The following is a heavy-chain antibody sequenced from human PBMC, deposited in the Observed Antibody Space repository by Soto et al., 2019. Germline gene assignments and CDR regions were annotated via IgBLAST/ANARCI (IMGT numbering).Heavy chain of an antibody. D-gene: IGHD3-3*01. CDR3: AKEVWSGPMDV. CDR1: GFTFSSYG. J-gene: IGHJ6*02. CDR2: ISYDGSNK. V-gene: IGHV3-30*18. Sequence: QVQLVESGGGVVQPGRSLRLSCAASGFTFSSYGMHWVRQAPGKGLEWVAAISYDGSNKYYADSVKGRFTISRDNSKNTLYVQMNCLRAEDTAVYYCAKEVWSGPMDVWGQGTTVTVSS.